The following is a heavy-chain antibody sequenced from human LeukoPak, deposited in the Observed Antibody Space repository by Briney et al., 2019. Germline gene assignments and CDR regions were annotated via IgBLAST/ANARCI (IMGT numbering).Heavy chain of an antibody. CDR2: IVVASGIS. D-gene: IGHD2-15*01. CDR1: GFTFTNSA. V-gene: IGHV1-58*02. CDR3: AAAPFHCSGGGCYLSATADGFDI. Sequence: SVKVSCKASGFTFTNSAMQWVRQARGQRLEWIGWIVVASGISNYAQKFQERVTITRDMSSSTAYMELSSLRSEDTAVYYCAAAPFHCSGGGCYLSATADGFDIWGQGTMVIVSS. J-gene: IGHJ3*02.